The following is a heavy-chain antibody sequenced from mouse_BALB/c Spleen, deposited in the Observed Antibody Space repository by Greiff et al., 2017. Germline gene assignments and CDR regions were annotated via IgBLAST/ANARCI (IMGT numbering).Heavy chain of an antibody. Sequence: VMLVESGGGLVKPGGSLKLSCAASGFTFSSYAMSWVRQTPEKRLEWVATISSGGSYTYYPDSVKGRFTISRDNAKNTLYLQMSSLRSEDTAMYYCARGYYGYDGDYFDYWGQGTTLTVSS. CDR1: GFTFSSYA. CDR3: ARGYYGYDGDYFDY. CDR2: ISSGGSYT. J-gene: IGHJ2*01. D-gene: IGHD2-2*01. V-gene: IGHV5-9-1*01.